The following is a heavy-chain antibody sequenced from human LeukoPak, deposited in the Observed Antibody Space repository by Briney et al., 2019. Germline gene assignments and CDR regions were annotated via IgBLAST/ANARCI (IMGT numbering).Heavy chain of an antibody. CDR3: AKTEQQWLSRDAFDI. D-gene: IGHD6-19*01. J-gene: IGHJ3*02. CDR1: GFTFSSYA. Sequence: GGSLRLSCAASGFTFSSYAMSWVRQAPGKGLEWVSGISSSGTTYYADSVKGRFIISRDISKNTLYLQMNSLRAGDTAVYYCAKTEQQWLSRDAFDIWGQGTRVTVSS. V-gene: IGHV3-23*01. CDR2: ISSSGTT.